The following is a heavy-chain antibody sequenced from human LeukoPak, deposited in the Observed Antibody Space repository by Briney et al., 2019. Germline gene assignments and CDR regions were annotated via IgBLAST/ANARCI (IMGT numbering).Heavy chain of an antibody. V-gene: IGHV4-39*01. CDR3: ARSTGPIDY. Sequence: SETLSLTCGVSGDSIRSSIYYWGWIRQPPGKGLEWIGSVYYDGSAYYNPSLKSRVTISVDTSKNQLSLKLSSVTAADTAVYYCARSTGPIDYWGQGTLVTVSS. CDR1: GDSIRSSIYY. D-gene: IGHD1-1*01. J-gene: IGHJ4*02. CDR2: VYYDGSA.